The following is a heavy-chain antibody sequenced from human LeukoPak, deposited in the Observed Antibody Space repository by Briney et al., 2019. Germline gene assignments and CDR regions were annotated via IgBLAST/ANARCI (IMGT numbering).Heavy chain of an antibody. CDR2: ISAYSGNT. Sequence: ASVKVSCKASGYTFTSYGISWVRQAPGQGLEWMGWISAYSGNTNYAQKLQGRVTMTTDTSTSTAYMGLRSLRSDDTAVYYCAGRYCSSTSCSLYYFDYWGQGTLVTVSS. CDR3: AGRYCSSTSCSLYYFDY. J-gene: IGHJ4*02. CDR1: GYTFTSYG. V-gene: IGHV1-18*01. D-gene: IGHD2-2*01.